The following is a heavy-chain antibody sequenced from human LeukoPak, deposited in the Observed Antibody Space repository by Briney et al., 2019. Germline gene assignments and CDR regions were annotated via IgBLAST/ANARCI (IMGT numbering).Heavy chain of an antibody. CDR3: ARDLGGSYSSENWFDP. V-gene: IGHV3-7*01. D-gene: IGHD1-26*01. CDR2: IKQDGSEK. CDR1: GFTFSSYW. J-gene: IGHJ5*02. Sequence: GGSLRLSCVASGFTFSSYWMSWVRQAPGKGLECVADIKQDGSEKYYVDSVKGRFTISRDNAKNSLYLQMNSLRVEDTAVYYCARDLGGSYSSENWFDPWGQGTLVTVSS.